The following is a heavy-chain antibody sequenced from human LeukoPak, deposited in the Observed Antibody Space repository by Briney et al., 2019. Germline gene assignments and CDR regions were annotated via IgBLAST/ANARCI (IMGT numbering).Heavy chain of an antibody. Sequence: GGSLRLSCAASGFIFSNYWMTWVRQAPGKGLEWVANIKQDGSEKYYVDSVKGRFTISRDNAKNSLYLQMNSLRAGDTAVYYCVRDRGTYRPIDYWGQGTLVTVSS. V-gene: IGHV3-7*01. CDR2: IKQDGSEK. CDR1: GFIFSNYW. D-gene: IGHD1-26*01. CDR3: VRDRGTYRPIDY. J-gene: IGHJ4*02.